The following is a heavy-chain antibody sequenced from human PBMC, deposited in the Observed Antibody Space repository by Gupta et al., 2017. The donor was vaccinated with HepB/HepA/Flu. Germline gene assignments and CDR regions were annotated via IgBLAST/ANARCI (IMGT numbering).Heavy chain of an antibody. CDR1: GFTFRSYW. J-gene: IGHJ4*02. V-gene: IGHV3-7*01. CDR3: ARGAYSGSHDY. Sequence: EVQLVESGGGLVQPGGSLRLSCATSGFTFRSYWMNWVRQTPEKGLEWVANMYQDGSEKYNVGSVKGRFTISRDNAKNSLYLQMNNLRAEDTAVYYCARGAYSGSHDYWGQGTLVTVSS. D-gene: IGHD1-26*01. CDR2: MYQDGSEK.